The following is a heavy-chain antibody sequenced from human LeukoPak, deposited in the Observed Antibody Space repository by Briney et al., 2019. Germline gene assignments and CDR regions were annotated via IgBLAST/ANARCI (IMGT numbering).Heavy chain of an antibody. J-gene: IGHJ5*02. CDR3: ARGYSTNWFDP. V-gene: IGHV4-34*01. Sequence: SETLSLTCAVYGGSFSGYYWSWIRQPPGKGLEWIGEINHSGSTNYNPSLKSRVTISVDTSKNQFSLKLSSVTAADTAVYYCARGYSTNWFDPWGQGTLVTVSS. D-gene: IGHD4-11*01. CDR1: GGSFSGYY. CDR2: INHSGST.